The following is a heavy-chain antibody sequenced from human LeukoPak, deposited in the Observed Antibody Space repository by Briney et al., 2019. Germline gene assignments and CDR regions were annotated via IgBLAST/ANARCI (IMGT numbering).Heavy chain of an antibody. CDR1: GGSMNSYY. Sequence: SDTLSLTCTVSGGSMNSYYWSWIRQPPGKGLEWIGNIYYSGNTNYNPSLKSRVTISVDTSKNQFSLKLTSVTAADTAVYYCAKFGGRYCSGGSCRPGQLDYWGQGTPVTVSS. CDR2: IYYSGNT. V-gene: IGHV4-59*07. D-gene: IGHD2-15*01. CDR3: AKFGGRYCSGGSCRPGQLDY. J-gene: IGHJ4*02.